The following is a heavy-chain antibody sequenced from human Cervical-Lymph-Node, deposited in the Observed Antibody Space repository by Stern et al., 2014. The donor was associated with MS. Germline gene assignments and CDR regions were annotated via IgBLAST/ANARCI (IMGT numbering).Heavy chain of an antibody. CDR2: ISYDGSDK. J-gene: IGHJ4*02. CDR1: GFTFSSYS. V-gene: IGHV3-30*04. CDR3: ARPMKNSSSWEIDY. Sequence: VQLVESGGGVVQPGRSLRLSCAASGFTFSSYSMHWVRQDPGKGLEWVAVISYDGSDKYYADSVKGRFTISRDNSKNTLYLQMNSLRAEDTAVYYCARPMKNSSSWEIDYWGQGTLVTVSS. D-gene: IGHD6-13*01.